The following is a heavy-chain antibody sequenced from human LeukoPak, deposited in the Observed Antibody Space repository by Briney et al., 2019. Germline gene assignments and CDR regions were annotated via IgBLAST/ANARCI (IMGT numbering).Heavy chain of an antibody. J-gene: IGHJ4*02. CDR1: GFTFSSYA. CDR3: ARDRSLGGSGSYYNFDY. D-gene: IGHD3-10*01. CDR2: ISSSSSYT. V-gene: IGHV3-11*05. Sequence: GGSLRLSCAASGFTFSSYAMSWIRQAPGKGLEWVSYISSSSSYTNYADSVKGRFTISRDNAKNSLYLQMNSLRAEDTAVYYCARDRSLGGSGSYYNFDYWGQGTLVTVSS.